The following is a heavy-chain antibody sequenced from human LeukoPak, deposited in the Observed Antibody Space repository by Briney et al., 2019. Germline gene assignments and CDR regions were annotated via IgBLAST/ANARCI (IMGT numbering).Heavy chain of an antibody. CDR3: ARELISYGTYYYDSSGLNY. V-gene: IGHV4-30-4*08. Sequence: SQTLSLTCTVSGGSISSGDYYWSWIRQPPGKGLEWIGYIYYSGSTYYNPSLKSRVTISVDTSKNQFSLKPSSVTAADTAVYYCARELISYGTYYYDSSGLNYWGQGTLVTVSS. J-gene: IGHJ4*02. CDR2: IYYSGST. D-gene: IGHD3-22*01. CDR1: GGSISSGDYY.